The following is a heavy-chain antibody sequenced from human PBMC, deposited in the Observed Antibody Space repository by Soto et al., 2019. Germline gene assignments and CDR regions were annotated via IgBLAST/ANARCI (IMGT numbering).Heavy chain of an antibody. CDR1: GFTFSSYS. CDR3: ARDQNQPLDNWFHP. Sequence: GGPLRLSCAASGFTFSSYSVNWIRKAPGKGLEWVSSIXXXSXYXYXXAXXXGRFTISRDNAKNSLYLQMNSLRAEDTAVYYCARDQNQPLDNWFHPWGQGPPVTVS. CDR2: IXXXSXYX. V-gene: IGHV3-21*01. J-gene: IGHJ5*02. D-gene: IGHD2-2*01.